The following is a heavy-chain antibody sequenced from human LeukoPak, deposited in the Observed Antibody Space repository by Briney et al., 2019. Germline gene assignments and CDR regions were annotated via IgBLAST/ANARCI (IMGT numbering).Heavy chain of an antibody. D-gene: IGHD3-10*01. CDR1: GFTFSSYG. V-gene: IGHV3-30*18. J-gene: IGHJ5*02. CDR2: ISYDGSNK. Sequence: GGSLRLSCAASGFTFSSYGMHWVRQAPGKGLEWVAVISYDGSNKYYADSVKGRFTIPRDNSKNTLYLQMNSLRAEDTAVYYCAKDNYYGSGSYYSWFDPWGQGTLVTVSS. CDR3: AKDNYYGSGSYYSWFDP.